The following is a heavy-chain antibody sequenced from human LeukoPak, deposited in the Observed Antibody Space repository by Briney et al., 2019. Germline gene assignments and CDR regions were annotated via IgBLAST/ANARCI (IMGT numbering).Heavy chain of an antibody. J-gene: IGHJ4*02. CDR1: GFTVSNNY. CDR3: ARVTWGGSYTNTLDY. CDR2: IYSNNYT. Sequence: GGSLRLSCAASGFTVSNNYMSWVRQAPGKGLEWVSVIYSNNYTYYADSVKGRFTMSRDNSKNTLYLQMNSLRAEDTAVYYCARVTWGGSYTNTLDYWGQGTLVTVSS. D-gene: IGHD1-26*01. V-gene: IGHV3-53*01.